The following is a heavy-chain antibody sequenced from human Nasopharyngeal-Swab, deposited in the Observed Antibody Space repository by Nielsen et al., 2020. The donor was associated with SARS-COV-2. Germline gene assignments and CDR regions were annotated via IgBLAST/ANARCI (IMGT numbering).Heavy chain of an antibody. CDR1: GGTFRSYA. CDR3: ATVKTYYYDSSGDRGDAFDI. J-gene: IGHJ3*02. Sequence: SVKVSCKASGGTFRSYAISWVRQAPGQGLEWMGGIIPIFGTANYAQKFQGRVTITADKSTSTAYMELSSLRSEDTAVYYCATVKTYYYDSSGDRGDAFDIWGQGTMVTVSS. D-gene: IGHD3-22*01. V-gene: IGHV1-69*06. CDR2: IIPIFGTA.